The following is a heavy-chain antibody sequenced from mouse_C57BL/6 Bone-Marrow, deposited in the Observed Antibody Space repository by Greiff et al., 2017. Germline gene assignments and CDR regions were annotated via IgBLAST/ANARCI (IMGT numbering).Heavy chain of an antibody. CDR1: GYTFTSYW. CDR2: IDPNSGGT. V-gene: IGHV1-72*01. J-gene: IGHJ2*01. Sequence: QVQLKQPGAELVKPGASVKLSCKASGYTFTSYWMHWVKQRPGRGLEWIGRIDPNSGGTKYNEKFKSKATLTVDKPSSTAYMQLSSLTSEDSAVYYCARLRPRTGTDYWGQGTTLTVSS. D-gene: IGHD4-1*01. CDR3: ARLRPRTGTDY.